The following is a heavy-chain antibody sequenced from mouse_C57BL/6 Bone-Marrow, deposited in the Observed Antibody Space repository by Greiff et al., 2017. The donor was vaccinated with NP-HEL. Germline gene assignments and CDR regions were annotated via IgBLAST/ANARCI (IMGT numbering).Heavy chain of an antibody. CDR2: IYPGSGST. V-gene: IGHV1-55*01. Sequence: VQLQQPGAELVKPGASVKMSCKASGYTFTSYWITWVKQRPGQGLEWIGDIYPGSGSTNYNEKFKSKATLTVDTSSSTAYMQLSSLTSEDSAVYYCARRNYDDDGIDYWGQGTTLTVSA. D-gene: IGHD1-1*01. CDR3: ARRNYDDDGIDY. CDR1: GYTFTSYW. J-gene: IGHJ2*01.